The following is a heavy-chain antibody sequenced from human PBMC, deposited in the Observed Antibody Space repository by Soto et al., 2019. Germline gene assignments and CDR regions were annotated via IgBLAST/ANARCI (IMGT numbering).Heavy chain of an antibody. CDR2: ISGYNGNT. Sequence: ASVKVSCKASGYTFSSDGISGVRQAPGQGLEWMGWISGYNGNTNYAQKVQGRVTMTTDTSTSTAYMELRSLRSDDTAVYYCARDRAGCDFWSGYQRDNWFDPWGQGTRVTVSS. D-gene: IGHD3-3*01. CDR1: GYTFSSDG. J-gene: IGHJ5*02. V-gene: IGHV1-18*04. CDR3: ARDRAGCDFWSGYQRDNWFDP.